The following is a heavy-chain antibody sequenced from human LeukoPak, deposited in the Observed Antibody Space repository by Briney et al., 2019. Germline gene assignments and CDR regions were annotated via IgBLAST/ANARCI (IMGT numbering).Heavy chain of an antibody. V-gene: IGHV3-23*01. Sequence: GGPLRLSCAASGFTFNSYAMYGVRQAPGKGLEGVSGIFGSGGSAHYADSVKGRFTISRDNSKNTVYLQMDSLSVEDTAVYYCGKTTTGYSSGRYPGWPVDYWGQGTLVTVSS. CDR2: IFGSGGSA. CDR3: GKTTTGYSSGRYPGWPVDY. J-gene: IGHJ4*02. CDR1: GFTFNSYA. D-gene: IGHD6-19*01.